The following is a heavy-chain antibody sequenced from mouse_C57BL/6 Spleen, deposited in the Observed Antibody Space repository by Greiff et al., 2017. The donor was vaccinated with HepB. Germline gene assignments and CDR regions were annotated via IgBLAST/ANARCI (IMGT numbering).Heavy chain of an antibody. D-gene: IGHD2-5*01. V-gene: IGHV1-78*01. J-gene: IGHJ4*01. CDR1: GYTFTDHT. CDR2: IYPRDGST. CDR3: AREGYYSNSDYAMDY. Sequence: VKLMESDAELVKPGASVKISCKVSGYTFTDHTIHWMKQRPEQGLEWIGYIYPRDGSTKYNEKFKGKATLTADKSSSTAYMQLNSLTSEDSAVYFCAREGYYSNSDYAMDYWGQGTSVTVSS.